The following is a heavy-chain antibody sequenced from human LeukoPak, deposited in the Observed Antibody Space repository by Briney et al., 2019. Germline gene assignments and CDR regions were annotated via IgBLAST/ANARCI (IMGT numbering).Heavy chain of an antibody. D-gene: IGHD3-3*01. V-gene: IGHV1-69*04. CDR3: ARGEVEYYFDY. CDR1: GGTFSSYA. CDR2: IIPILGIA. Sequence: SVKVSCKASGGTFSSYAISWVRQAPGQGLEWMGRIIPILGIANYAQKFQGRVTITADKSTSTAYMELSSLRSEDTAVYYCARGEVEYYFDYWGQGTLVTVSS. J-gene: IGHJ4*02.